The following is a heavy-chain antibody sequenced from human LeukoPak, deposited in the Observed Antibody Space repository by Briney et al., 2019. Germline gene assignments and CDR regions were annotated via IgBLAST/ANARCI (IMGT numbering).Heavy chain of an antibody. Sequence: GRSLRLSCAASGFTFSSYGMHWVRQAPGKGLEWVAVIWYDGSNKYYADSVKGRFTISRDNSKNTLYLQMNSLRAEDTAVYYWEKDGGGYSSGWYYFDYWGQGTLVTVSS. D-gene: IGHD6-19*01. J-gene: IGHJ4*02. CDR2: IWYDGSNK. V-gene: IGHV3-33*06. CDR1: GFTFSSYG. CDR3: EKDGGGYSSGWYYFDY.